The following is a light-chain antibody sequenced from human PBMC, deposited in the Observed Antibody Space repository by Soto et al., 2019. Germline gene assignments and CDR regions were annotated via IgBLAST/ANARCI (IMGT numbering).Light chain of an antibody. CDR2: EVN. CDR3: SSFTSTSTQV. V-gene: IGLV2-14*01. J-gene: IGLJ3*02. Sequence: QSVLTQPASVSGSLGQSITISCTGTSSDVGGYNYVSWYQQHPGKVPKLMIYEVNHRPSGVSNRFSGSKSANTASLTISGLQADDEADYYCSSFTSTSTQVFCGGTKLTVL. CDR1: SSDVGGYNY.